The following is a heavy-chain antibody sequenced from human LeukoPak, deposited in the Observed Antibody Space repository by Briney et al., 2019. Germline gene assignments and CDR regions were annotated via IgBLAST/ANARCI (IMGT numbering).Heavy chain of an antibody. D-gene: IGHD2-15*01. CDR2: INTNAGNP. CDR3: ARGIGYCSDFSCHLDP. CDR1: GYTFTSYA. V-gene: IGHV7-4-1*02. Sequence: GASVKVSCKASGYTFTSYAMNWVRQAPGQGLEWTGWINTNAGNPTYAQGFTGRFVFSLGTSVSTAYLQINSLEAEDTAMYYCARGIGYCSDFSCHLDPWGQGTLVTVSS. J-gene: IGHJ5*02.